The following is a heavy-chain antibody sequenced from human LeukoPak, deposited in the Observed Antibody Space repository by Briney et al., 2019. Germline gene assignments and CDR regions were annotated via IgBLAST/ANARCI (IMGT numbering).Heavy chain of an antibody. Sequence: GGSLRLSCAASGFSFSNYNMNWVRQAPGKGLEWVSSITSDSRYIYYGDSVKGRFTISRDNAKNSLYLQMNSLRAEDTAVYYCARQGRKRWLQVAYFDYWGQGTLVTVSS. CDR1: GFSFSNYN. J-gene: IGHJ4*02. CDR2: ITSDSRYI. D-gene: IGHD5-24*01. CDR3: ARQGRKRWLQVAYFDY. V-gene: IGHV3-21*04.